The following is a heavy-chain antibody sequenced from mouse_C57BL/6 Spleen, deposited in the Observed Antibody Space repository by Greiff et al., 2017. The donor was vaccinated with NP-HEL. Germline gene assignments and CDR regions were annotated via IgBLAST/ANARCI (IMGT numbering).Heavy chain of an antibody. Sequence: QVQLQQSGAELARPGASVKLSCKASGYTFTSYGISWVKQRPGQGLEWIGEIYPRSGNTYYNEKFKGKATLTADKSSSTAYMELRSLTSEDSAVYFCARRALLRLERYYFDYWGQGTTLTVSS. CDR3: ARRALLRLERYYFDY. J-gene: IGHJ2*01. V-gene: IGHV1-81*01. CDR2: IYPRSGNT. D-gene: IGHD1-2*01. CDR1: GYTFTSYG.